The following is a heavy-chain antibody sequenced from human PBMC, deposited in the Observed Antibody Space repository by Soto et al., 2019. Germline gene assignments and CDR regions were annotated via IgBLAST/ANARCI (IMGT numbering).Heavy chain of an antibody. CDR2: ISSSSSHI. CDR3: ARDIREWLPDY. D-gene: IGHD3-3*01. Sequence: GGSLRLSCAASGFTFSSYGMNWVRQAPGKGLEWVSSISSSSSHIYYPDSVKGRFTISRDNAKNSLYLQMNSLRAEDTAVYYCARDIREWLPDYWGQGTLVTVSS. CDR1: GFTFSSYG. V-gene: IGHV3-21*01. J-gene: IGHJ4*02.